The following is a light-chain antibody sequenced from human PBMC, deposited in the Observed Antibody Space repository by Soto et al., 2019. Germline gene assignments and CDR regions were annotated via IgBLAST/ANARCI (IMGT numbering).Light chain of an antibody. CDR3: SSYTSSNTLV. V-gene: IGLV2-14*01. J-gene: IGLJ1*01. CDR2: EVN. CDR1: SSDVGGYNY. Sequence: QSALTQPASVSGSPGQSITISCTGTSSDVGGYNYVSWYQQHPGKAPKLMIYEVNNRPSGVSNRFSGSKSGNTASLTISVLQAADDADYYCSSYTSSNTLVFGTGTKVTVL.